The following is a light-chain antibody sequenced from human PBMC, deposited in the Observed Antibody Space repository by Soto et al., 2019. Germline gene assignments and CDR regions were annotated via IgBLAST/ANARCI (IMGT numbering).Light chain of an antibody. V-gene: IGKV3-20*01. CDR1: QSVRNNY. CDR2: DAS. Sequence: EIVLTQSPGTLSLSPGESATLSCRASQSVRNNYLAWYQQKPGQAPRLLIYDASSRATGIPDRFSGSGSGTDFTLTISRLEPEDFAVYYCQQYGSSPRTFGQGTKVDIK. CDR3: QQYGSSPRT. J-gene: IGKJ1*01.